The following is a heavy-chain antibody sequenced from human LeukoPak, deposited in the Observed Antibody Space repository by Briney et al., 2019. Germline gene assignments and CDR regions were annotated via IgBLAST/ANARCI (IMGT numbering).Heavy chain of an antibody. J-gene: IGHJ5*02. CDR2: INPNSGGT. CDR3: ARAADSSGWDVGWFNP. Sequence: ASVKVSCKASGYTFTGYYMHWVRQAPGQGLEWMGWINPNSGGTNYAQKFQGRVTMTRDTSISTAYMELSRLRSDDTAVYYCARAADSSGWDVGWFNPWGQGTLVTVSS. CDR1: GYTFTGYY. V-gene: IGHV1-2*02. D-gene: IGHD6-19*01.